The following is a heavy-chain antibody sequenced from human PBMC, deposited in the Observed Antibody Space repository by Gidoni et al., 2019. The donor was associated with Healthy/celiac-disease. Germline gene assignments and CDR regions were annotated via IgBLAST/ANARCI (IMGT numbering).Heavy chain of an antibody. V-gene: IGHV1-69*01. CDR1: GGTLSSYA. D-gene: IGHD2-2*02. Sequence: AQLVPSGAEVRKPGASVKVSCKGSGGTLSSYAISWVRQAPGQGLVWMGGIIPIFGTANYAQKFHGRVTITADESTSTAYMELSSLRSEDTAVYYWARAGIVVVPAAIYYYYGMDVWGQGTTVTVSS. J-gene: IGHJ6*02. CDR2: IIPIFGTA. CDR3: ARAGIVVVPAAIYYYYGMDV.